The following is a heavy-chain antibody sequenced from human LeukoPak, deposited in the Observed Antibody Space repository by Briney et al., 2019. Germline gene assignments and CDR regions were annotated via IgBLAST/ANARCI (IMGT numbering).Heavy chain of an antibody. Sequence: PSETLSLTCTVSGGSISSYYWSWIRQPPGKGLEWIGYIYYSGSTNYNPSLKSRVTISVDTSKNQFSLKLSSVTAADTAVYYCARDPTGGFGELWGQGTLVTVSS. CDR2: IYYSGST. V-gene: IGHV4-59*01. CDR3: ARDPTGGFGEL. CDR1: GGSISSYY. D-gene: IGHD3-10*01. J-gene: IGHJ4*02.